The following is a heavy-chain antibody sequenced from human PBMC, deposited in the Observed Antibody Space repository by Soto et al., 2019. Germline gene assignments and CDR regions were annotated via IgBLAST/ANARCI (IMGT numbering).Heavy chain of an antibody. Sequence: GGSLRLSCAASGFTFSSYAMSWVRQAPGKGLEWVSAISGIGHSTYYADSVKGRFTISRDNSKNTLYLQMNSLRAEDTAVYYCARDAAWYCSGGSCYSVRSYYYGMDVWGQGTTVTVSS. D-gene: IGHD2-15*01. CDR2: ISGIGHST. J-gene: IGHJ6*02. CDR3: ARDAAWYCSGGSCYSVRSYYYGMDV. CDR1: GFTFSSYA. V-gene: IGHV3-23*01.